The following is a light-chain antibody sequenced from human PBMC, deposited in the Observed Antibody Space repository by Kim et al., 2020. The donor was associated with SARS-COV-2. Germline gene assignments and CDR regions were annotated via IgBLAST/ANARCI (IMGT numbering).Light chain of an antibody. Sequence: GQTITISCTGTSSDVGGYNYVSWYQQHPGKAPKLMIYDVSNRPSGVSNRFSGSKSGNTASLTISGLQAEDEADYYCSSYTSSSTLVFGTGTKVTVL. CDR1: SSDVGGYNY. CDR2: DVS. CDR3: SSYTSSSTLV. J-gene: IGLJ1*01. V-gene: IGLV2-14*03.